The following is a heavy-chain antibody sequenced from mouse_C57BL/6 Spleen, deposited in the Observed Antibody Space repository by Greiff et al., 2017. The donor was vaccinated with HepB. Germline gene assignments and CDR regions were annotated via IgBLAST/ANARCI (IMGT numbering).Heavy chain of an antibody. D-gene: IGHD2-3*01. CDR1: GFTFSSYA. CDR3: TRDGDGYYLLSMDY. CDR2: ISSGGDYI. V-gene: IGHV5-9-1*02. J-gene: IGHJ4*01. Sequence: DVQLQESGEGLVKPGGSLKLSCAASGFTFSSYAMSWVRQTPEKRLEWVAYISSGGDYIYYADTVKGRFTISRDNARNTLYLQMSSLKSEDTAMYYCTRDGDGYYLLSMDYWGQGTSVTVSS.